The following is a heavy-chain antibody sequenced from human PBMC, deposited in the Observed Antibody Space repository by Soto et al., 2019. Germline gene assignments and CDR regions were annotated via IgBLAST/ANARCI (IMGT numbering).Heavy chain of an antibody. CDR3: ARDPRTSSLEMNWFDP. CDR2: ISAYNGNT. V-gene: IGHV1-18*01. J-gene: IGHJ5*02. CDR1: GYTFTSYG. D-gene: IGHD2-2*01. Sequence: GASVKVSCKASGYTFTSYGISWVRQAPGQGLEWMGWISAYNGNTNYAQKLQGRVTMTTDTSTSTAYMELRSLRSDDTAVYYCARDPRTSSLEMNWFDPWGQGTLVTVSS.